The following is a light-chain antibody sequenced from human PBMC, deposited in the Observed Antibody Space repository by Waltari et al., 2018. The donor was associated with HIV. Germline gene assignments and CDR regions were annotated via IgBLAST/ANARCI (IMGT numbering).Light chain of an antibody. CDR1: GPHIENNY. Sequence: QSMLTQPPSVSAAPGQRVTISCSGSGPHIENNYISWYQQLPGTAPKLLISENNKRPSGIPDRFSGSKSGSSATLGITGLQTGDEANYYCGTWDSSQSAWVFGGGTRLTVL. CDR3: GTWDSSQSAWV. V-gene: IGLV1-51*02. CDR2: ENN. J-gene: IGLJ3*02.